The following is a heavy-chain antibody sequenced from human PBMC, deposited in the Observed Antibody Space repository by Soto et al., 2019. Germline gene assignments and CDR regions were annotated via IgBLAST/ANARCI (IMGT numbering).Heavy chain of an antibody. CDR2: ILPIFNST. CDR3: AREGRGKKAGYNGLVSLGY. J-gene: IGHJ4*02. D-gene: IGHD2-2*02. Sequence: QVQLVQSGAEVKTPGSSLKVSCKVSGSRFSNYVISWVRQAPGHGLEWLGRILPIFNSTKYAQNFQGRVTITAYKSTRTSSLELSSLRSDDTAVYYCAREGRGKKAGYNGLVSLGYWGQGPLVTVSS. CDR1: GSRFSNYV. V-gene: IGHV1-69*06.